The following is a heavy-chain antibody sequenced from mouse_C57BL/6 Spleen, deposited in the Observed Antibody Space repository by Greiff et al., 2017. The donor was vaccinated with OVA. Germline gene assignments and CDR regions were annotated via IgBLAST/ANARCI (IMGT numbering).Heavy chain of an antibody. CDR1: GFTFSSYT. V-gene: IGHV5-9*01. D-gene: IGHD3-2*02. J-gene: IGHJ3*01. CDR2: ISGGGGNT. Sequence: EVMLVESGGGLVKPGGSLKLSCAASGFTFSSYTMSWVRQTPEKRLEWVATISGGGGNTYYPDSVKGRFTISRDNAKNTLYLQMSSLRSEDTALYYCARLSSGYVGWFAYWGQGTLVTVSA. CDR3: ARLSSGYVGWFAY.